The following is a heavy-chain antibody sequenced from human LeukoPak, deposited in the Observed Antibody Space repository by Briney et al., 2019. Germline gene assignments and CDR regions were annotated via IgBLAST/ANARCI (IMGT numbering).Heavy chain of an antibody. J-gene: IGHJ4*02. D-gene: IGHD3-9*01. CDR2: IYYSGST. CDR3: ARDPYYDILTGYYSFDY. Sequence: SETLSLTCTVSGGSISSYYWSWIRQPPGKGLEWIGYIYYSGSTNYNPSLKSRVTISVDTSKNQFSLKLSSVTAADTAVYYCARDPYYDILTGYYSFDYWGQGTLVTVSS. CDR1: GGSISSYY. V-gene: IGHV4-59*12.